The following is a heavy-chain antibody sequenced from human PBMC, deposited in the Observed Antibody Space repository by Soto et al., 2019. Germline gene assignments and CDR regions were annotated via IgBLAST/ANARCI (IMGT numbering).Heavy chain of an antibody. D-gene: IGHD3-22*01. CDR2: LAVILGTP. V-gene: IGHV1-69*01. CDR3: ASGYYDSSGYSIDY. Sequence: QVQLMQSGSEVKKPGSSVKISCKAFGGTFNSNAFSWVRQVPGQGLEWMGGLAVILGTPNYAQKFQGRATLSADETTTTAYMEVTSLTSEDTAVYYCASGYYDSSGYSIDYWGQGTQITVSS. J-gene: IGHJ4*02. CDR1: GGTFNSNA.